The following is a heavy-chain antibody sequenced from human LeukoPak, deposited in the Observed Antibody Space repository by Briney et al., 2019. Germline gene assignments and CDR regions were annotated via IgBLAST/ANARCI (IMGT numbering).Heavy chain of an antibody. CDR1: GFTFSSYS. D-gene: IGHD2-2*01. CDR2: ISSSSSYI. V-gene: IGHV3-21*01. CDR3: ARIMGFCSSTSCLGPDYYYYYGMDV. Sequence: RGSLRLSCAASGFTFSSYSMNWVRQAPGKGLEWVSSISSSSSYIYYADSVKGRFTISRDNAKNSLYLQMNSLRAEDTAVYYCARIMGFCSSTSCLGPDYYYYYGMDVWGKGTTVTVSS. J-gene: IGHJ6*04.